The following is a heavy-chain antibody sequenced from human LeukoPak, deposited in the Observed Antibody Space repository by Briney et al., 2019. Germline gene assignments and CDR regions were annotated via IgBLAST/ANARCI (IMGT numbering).Heavy chain of an antibody. CDR3: ARGTTGYYYGSGSYYQNYYYYYMDV. Sequence: ASVKVSCKACGYTFTSYDINWVRQATGQGLEWMGWMNPNSGNTGYAQKFQGRVTITRNTSISTAYMELSSLRSEDTAVYYCARGTTGYYYGSGSYYQNYYYYYMDVWGKGTTVTVSS. CDR2: MNPNSGNT. CDR1: GYTFTSYD. D-gene: IGHD3-10*01. V-gene: IGHV1-8*03. J-gene: IGHJ6*03.